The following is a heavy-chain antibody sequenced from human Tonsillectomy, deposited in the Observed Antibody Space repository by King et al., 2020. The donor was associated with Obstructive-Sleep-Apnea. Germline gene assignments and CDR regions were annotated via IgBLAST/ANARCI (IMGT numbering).Heavy chain of an antibody. D-gene: IGHD1-1*01. CDR3: ASGIPGY. J-gene: IGHJ4*02. CDR2: MSSNSGTT. V-gene: IGHV3-48*04. CDR1: GFDFSEYS. Sequence: VQLVESGGGLVRPGASLRLSCAGSGFDFSEYSFNWIRQAPGKRLQWISYMSSNSGTTHYADSVKGRFTVSRDNAKNTVHLQMNSLMTEDTGLYYRASGIPGYWGQGSLVTVSS.